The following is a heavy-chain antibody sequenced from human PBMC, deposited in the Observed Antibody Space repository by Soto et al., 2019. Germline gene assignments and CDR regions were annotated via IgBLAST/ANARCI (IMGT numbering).Heavy chain of an antibody. CDR1: GYSFTSYW. V-gene: IGHV5-10-1*01. J-gene: IGHJ5*02. D-gene: IGHD6-13*01. CDR3: ARRHSRSSAFDP. CDR2: IDPSDSYT. Sequence: PGESLKISCKGSGYSFTSYWIYWVRQMPGKGLEWMGRIDPSDSYTNYSPSFQGHVTISADKSISTAYLQWSSLKASDTAMYYCARRHSRSSAFDPWGQGTLVTVSS.